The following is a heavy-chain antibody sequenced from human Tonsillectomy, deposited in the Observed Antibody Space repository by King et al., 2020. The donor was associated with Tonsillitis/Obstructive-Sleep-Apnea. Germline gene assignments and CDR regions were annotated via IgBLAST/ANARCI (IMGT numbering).Heavy chain of an antibody. V-gene: IGHV1-18*01. CDR3: ATDSRNIVVVVAATPEISLDY. D-gene: IGHD2-15*01. CDR2: ISSYNGNT. Sequence: VQLVESGAEVKKPGASVKVSCKASGYTFTSYGISWVRQAPGQGLEWMGWISSYNGNTNYAQKLQGRVTMTTDTSTSTAYMELRSLSSDDTAVYYCATDSRNIVVVVAATPEISLDYWGQGTLVTVSS. CDR1: GYTFTSYG. J-gene: IGHJ4*02.